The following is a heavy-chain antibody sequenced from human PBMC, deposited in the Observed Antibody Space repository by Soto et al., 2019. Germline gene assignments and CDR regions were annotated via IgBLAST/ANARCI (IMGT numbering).Heavy chain of an antibody. CDR1: GYTFTRYY. CDR3: ARDGKRITMIVVVGAHYYGMDV. D-gene: IGHD3-22*01. CDR2: INPSGGST. J-gene: IGHJ6*02. V-gene: IGHV1-46*01. Sequence: ASVKVSFKASGYTFTRYYMHWLRQAPGQGLEGIGIINPSGGSTSYAQKFQGRVTMTRDTSTSTVYMELSSLRSEDTAVYYCARDGKRITMIVVVGAHYYGMDVWGQGTTVTVSS.